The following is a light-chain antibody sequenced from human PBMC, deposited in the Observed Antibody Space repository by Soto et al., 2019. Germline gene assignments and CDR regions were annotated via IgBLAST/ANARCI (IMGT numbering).Light chain of an antibody. CDR2: DVS. CDR1: QSIGTW. Sequence: DIPMTQSPSTLSASVGDGVTITCRASQSIGTWLAWYQQKPGKAPKVLIYDVSSLKSGVPSRFSGSASGADFTLSISSLQPDDFATYYCQQYKNSWTFGQGTKVEIK. V-gene: IGKV1-5*01. J-gene: IGKJ1*01. CDR3: QQYKNSWT.